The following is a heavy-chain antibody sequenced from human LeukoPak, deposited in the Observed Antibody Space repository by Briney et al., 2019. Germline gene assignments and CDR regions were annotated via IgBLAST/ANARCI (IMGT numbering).Heavy chain of an antibody. CDR3: ARGPWAAAGTEASRGFDY. CDR1: GFTFSSYA. Sequence: PGGSLRLSCAASGFTFSSYAMTWVRQAPGKGLEWVSVIGYSGGDIQYADSVKGRFTISRDNSKNTLYLQMNRMRAEDTAVYYCARGPWAAAGTEASRGFDYWGQGTLVTVSS. D-gene: IGHD6-13*01. V-gene: IGHV3-23*01. J-gene: IGHJ4*02. CDR2: IGYSGGDI.